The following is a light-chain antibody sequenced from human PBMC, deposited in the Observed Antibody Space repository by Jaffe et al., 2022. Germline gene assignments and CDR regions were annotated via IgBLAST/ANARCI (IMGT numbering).Light chain of an antibody. CDR3: CSRDSTVSRLGV. CDR2: ANN. V-gene: IGLV3-19*01. CDR1: TLTTYS. J-gene: IGLJ3*02. Sequence: SSELTQDPAVSVALGQTVTITCQGDTLTTYSASWYQQRPGQAPILVMYANNIRPSGIPDRFSGSRSGNTASLTITGTQADDESDYYCCSRDSTVSRLGVFGGGTKLTVL.